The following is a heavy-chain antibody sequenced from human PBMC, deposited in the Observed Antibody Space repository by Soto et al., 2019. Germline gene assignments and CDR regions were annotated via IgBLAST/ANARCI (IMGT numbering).Heavy chain of an antibody. D-gene: IGHD3-9*01. Sequence: HPGGSLRLSCAASGFPFSGFWMTWVRLAPGKGLEWVANIKEDGSEKDYVDSVKGRFTISRDNAKNSLFLQMDSLRGEDTAVFYCARASRGLGHYDILTGFHYYYYMDVWGKGTTVTVSS. CDR3: ARASRGLGHYDILTGFHYYYYMDV. J-gene: IGHJ6*03. CDR1: GFPFSGFW. V-gene: IGHV3-7*01. CDR2: IKEDGSEK.